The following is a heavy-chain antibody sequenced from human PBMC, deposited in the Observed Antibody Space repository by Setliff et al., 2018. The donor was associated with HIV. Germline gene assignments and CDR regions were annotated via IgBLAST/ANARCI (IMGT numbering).Heavy chain of an antibody. CDR1: GFTFSNYE. CDR3: ARHEPGWYALSGGRYFDY. J-gene: IGHJ4*02. D-gene: IGHD6-19*01. V-gene: IGHV3-48*03. CDR2: ISSSGSTT. Sequence: GSLRLSCAASGFTFSNYEMNWVRQAPGKGLEWVSYISSSGSTTYYADSVKGRFTISRDNAKNSLYLEMNSLTAEDTAVYYCARHEPGWYALSGGRYFDYWGQGTLVTVSS.